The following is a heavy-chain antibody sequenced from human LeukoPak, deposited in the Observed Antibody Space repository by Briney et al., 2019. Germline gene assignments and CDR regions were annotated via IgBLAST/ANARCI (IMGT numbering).Heavy chain of an antibody. J-gene: IGHJ5*01. Sequence: GGSLRLSCAASGFTVSGTHMSWVRQAPGKELEWVSAMYTGGTTYYADSVTGRFTVSRDTSRNTLFLHMDSLRAEDTAVYYCVKYVVTSGCGLASWGQGALVIVSS. CDR3: VKYVVTSGCGLAS. V-gene: IGHV3-53*01. CDR2: MYTGGTT. D-gene: IGHD2-15*01. CDR1: GFTVSGTH.